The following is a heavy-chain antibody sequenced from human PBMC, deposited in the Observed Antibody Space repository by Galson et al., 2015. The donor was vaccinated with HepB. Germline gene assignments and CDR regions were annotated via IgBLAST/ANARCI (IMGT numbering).Heavy chain of an antibody. CDR2: IYPGDSDT. J-gene: IGHJ3*02. D-gene: IGHD3-9*01. V-gene: IGHV5-51*03. CDR1: RYSFTSYW. CDR3: ARLSRRNFASDAFDI. Sequence: QSGAEVKKPGESLKISCKGSRYSFTSYWIGWVRQMPGKGLEWMGIIYPGDSDTRYSPSFQGQVTISADKSISTAYLQWSSLKASDTAMYYCARLSRRNFASDAFDIWGQGTMVTVSS.